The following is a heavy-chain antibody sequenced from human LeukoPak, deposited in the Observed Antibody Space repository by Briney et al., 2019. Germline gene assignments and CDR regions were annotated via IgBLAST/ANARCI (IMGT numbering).Heavy chain of an antibody. CDR2: IYYSGST. D-gene: IGHD3-22*01. CDR3: ARAREKYYYDSSGYYYFDY. Sequence: SETLSLTCTVSGGSISSYYWSWIRQPPGKGLEWIGYIYYSGSTNYNPSLKSRVTISVDTSKNQFSLKLSSVTAADTAVYYCARAREKYYYDSSGYYYFDYWGQGTLVTVPS. CDR1: GGSISSYY. J-gene: IGHJ4*02. V-gene: IGHV4-59*01.